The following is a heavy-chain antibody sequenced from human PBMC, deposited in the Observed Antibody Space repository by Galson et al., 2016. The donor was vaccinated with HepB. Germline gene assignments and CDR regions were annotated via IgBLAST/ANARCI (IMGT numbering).Heavy chain of an antibody. Sequence: SLRLSCAASGFTFSSYTMHWVRQAPGKGLEWVSHINGRNTYTNYAASVKGRFTISRDNAKNSLYLQMNSLGAEDTAVYYCARGIPQTYYFDYWGQGSLVTVSS. CDR1: GFTFSSYT. D-gene: IGHD3-16*01. J-gene: IGHJ4*02. CDR3: ARGIPQTYYFDY. V-gene: IGHV3-21*05. CDR2: INGRNTYT.